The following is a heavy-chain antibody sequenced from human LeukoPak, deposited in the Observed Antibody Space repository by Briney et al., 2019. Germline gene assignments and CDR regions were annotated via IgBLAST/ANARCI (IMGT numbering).Heavy chain of an antibody. CDR2: IYYSGST. CDR1: GGSISSSSYY. V-gene: IGHV4-39*01. Sequence: PSETLSLTCTVSGGSISSSSYYWGWIRQPPGKGLEWIGSIYYSGSTYYNPSLKSRVTISVDTSKNQFSLQLSSVTAADTAVYYCAIPRGYSYGYGEGYWGQGTLVTVSS. J-gene: IGHJ4*02. D-gene: IGHD5-18*01. CDR3: AIPRGYSYGYGEGY.